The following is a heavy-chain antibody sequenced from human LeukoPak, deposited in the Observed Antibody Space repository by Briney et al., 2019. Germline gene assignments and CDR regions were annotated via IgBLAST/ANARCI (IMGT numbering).Heavy chain of an antibody. CDR1: GYTFTSYY. J-gene: IGHJ4*02. CDR2: INPSGGST. CDR3: ARAESSGWDWTIYYFDY. Sequence: ASVKVSCKASGYTFTSYYMHWVRQAPGQGLEWMGIINPSGGSTSYAQKFQGRVTMTRDTSISTAYMELSRLRSDDTAVYYCARAESSGWDWTIYYFDYWGQGTLVTVSS. D-gene: IGHD6-19*01. V-gene: IGHV1-46*01.